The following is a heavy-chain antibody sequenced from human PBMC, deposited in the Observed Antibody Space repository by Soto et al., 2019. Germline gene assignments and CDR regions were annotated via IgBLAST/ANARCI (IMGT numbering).Heavy chain of an antibody. CDR3: ARDGCSTTSCHAGKDY. D-gene: IGHD2-2*01. J-gene: IGHJ4*02. CDR2: IYYSGST. CDR1: GGSISSYY. Sequence: QVQLQESGPGLVKPSETLSLTCTVSGGSISSYYWSWIRQSPGKGLEWIGYIYYSGSTNYNPSLKSRVTISVDTSKNQFSLKLSSVTAADTAVYYCARDGCSTTSCHAGKDYWGQGTLVTVSS. V-gene: IGHV4-59*01.